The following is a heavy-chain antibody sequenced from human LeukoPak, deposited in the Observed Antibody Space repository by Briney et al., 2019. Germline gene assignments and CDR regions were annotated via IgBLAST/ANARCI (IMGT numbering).Heavy chain of an antibody. V-gene: IGHV4-59*01. D-gene: IGHD3-10*01. CDR2: IYYSGST. Sequence: SETLSLTCTVSGGSINNYYWSWIRQPPGKGLEYIGNIYYSGSTNYDPSLKSRVTISVGTSKTQFSLKLSSVTAADTAVYYCARAWVHGSGSYLDYWGQGTLVTVSS. CDR3: ARAWVHGSGSYLDY. CDR1: GGSINNYY. J-gene: IGHJ4*02.